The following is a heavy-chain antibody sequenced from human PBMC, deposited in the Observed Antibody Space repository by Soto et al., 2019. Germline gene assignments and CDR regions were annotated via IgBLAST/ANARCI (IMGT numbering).Heavy chain of an antibody. Sequence: GESLKMSSTGFGYTFTTFWISWLRQMPGKGLEWMGRIDPRDSYVNYSPSFQGHVTISADKSISTAYLQWSSLKASDTAMYYCASSRDFWSGYLAFDY. J-gene: IGHJ4*01. CDR1: GYTFTTFW. CDR3: ASSRDFWSGYLAFDY. CDR2: IDPRDSYV. V-gene: IGHV5-10-1*01. D-gene: IGHD3-3*01.